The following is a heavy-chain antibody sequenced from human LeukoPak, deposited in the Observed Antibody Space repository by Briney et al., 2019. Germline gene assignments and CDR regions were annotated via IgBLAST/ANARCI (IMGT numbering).Heavy chain of an antibody. CDR2: IHHSGTT. V-gene: IGHV4-38-2*02. J-gene: IGHJ4*02. CDR3: ARDDSDFAY. Sequence: SETLSLTCTVSDYSISSGFYWGWIRQPPGKGLEWLGSIHHSGTTHYNPSLMSRVTISVDTSKNHISLKVASVTASDTAVYYCARDDSDFAYWGQGTLVTVSS. CDR1: DYSISSGFY. D-gene: IGHD4-11*01.